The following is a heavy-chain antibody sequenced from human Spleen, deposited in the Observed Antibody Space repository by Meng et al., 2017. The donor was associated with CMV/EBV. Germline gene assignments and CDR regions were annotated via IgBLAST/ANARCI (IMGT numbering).Heavy chain of an antibody. Sequence: GESLKISCAASGFTFSRNAMSWVRQAPGKGLEWVSGLNGVGGSRDYADSVKGRFTISRDNAKNSLYLQMNGLRAEDTAFYYCARVKGGAIDYWGQGTLVTVSS. V-gene: IGHV3-20*04. CDR3: ARVKGGAIDY. J-gene: IGHJ4*02. CDR2: LNGVGGSR. CDR1: GFTFSRNA. D-gene: IGHD3-16*01.